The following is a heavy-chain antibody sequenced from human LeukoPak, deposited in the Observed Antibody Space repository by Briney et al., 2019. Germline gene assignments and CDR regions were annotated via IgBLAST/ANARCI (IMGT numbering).Heavy chain of an antibody. J-gene: IGHJ3*02. CDR3: ARRAVFYYDSSGYYSWFRDSQGDAFDI. D-gene: IGHD3-22*01. Sequence: SPSETLSLTCTVSGGSISSSSYYWGWIRQPPGKGLEWIGSIYYSGSTYYNPSLKSRVTISVDTSKNQFSLKLSSVTAADTAVHYCARRAVFYYDSSGYYSWFRDSQGDAFDIWGQGTMVTVSS. V-gene: IGHV4-39*01. CDR2: IYYSGST. CDR1: GGSISSSSYY.